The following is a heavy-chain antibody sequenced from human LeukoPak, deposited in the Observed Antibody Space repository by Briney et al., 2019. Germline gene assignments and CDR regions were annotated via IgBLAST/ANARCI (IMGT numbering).Heavy chain of an antibody. CDR3: ARDTGYCSGGSCYHNYFDF. CDR1: GDSINSLDL. V-gene: IGHV4-4*02. CDR2: IYLSGTT. J-gene: IGHJ4*02. D-gene: IGHD2-15*01. Sequence: SETLSLTCTVSGDSINSLDLWSWVRQPPGKGLEWIGEIYLSGTTHSNPSVKSRVTISIDKSKNQFSLKLSSVTAADTAVYYCARDTGYCSGGSCYHNYFDFWGQGALVTVSS.